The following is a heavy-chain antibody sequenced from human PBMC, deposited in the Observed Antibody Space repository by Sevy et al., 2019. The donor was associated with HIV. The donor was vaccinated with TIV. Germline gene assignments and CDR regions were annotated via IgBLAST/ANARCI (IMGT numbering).Heavy chain of an antibody. CDR3: ARDKREAYFDNSVSSDAFDI. CDR2: ISSSSNYL. D-gene: IGHD3-22*01. CDR1: GFTFSRYS. V-gene: IGHV3-21*01. Sequence: GGSLRLSCAASGFTFSRYSMNWVRQAPGKGLQWVPSISSSSNYLYYTDSLKGRFTISRDNAKNSLYLQMNSLRAEDTAVYYCARDKREAYFDNSVSSDAFDIWGQGTMVTVSS. J-gene: IGHJ3*02.